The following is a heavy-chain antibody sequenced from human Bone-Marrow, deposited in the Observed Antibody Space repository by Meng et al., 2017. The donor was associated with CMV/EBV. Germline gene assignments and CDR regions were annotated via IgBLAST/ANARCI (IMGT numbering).Heavy chain of an antibody. CDR3: ARDSNDVGATDY. CDR1: GFTFSSYS. J-gene: IGHJ4*02. Sequence: GESLKISCAASGFTFSSYSMNWVRQAPGKGLEWVAVISYDGSNKYYADSVKGRFTISRDNAKNSLYLQMNSLRAEDTAVYYCARDSNDVGATDYWGQGTLVTVSS. CDR2: ISYDGSNK. D-gene: IGHD1-26*01. V-gene: IGHV3-30*03.